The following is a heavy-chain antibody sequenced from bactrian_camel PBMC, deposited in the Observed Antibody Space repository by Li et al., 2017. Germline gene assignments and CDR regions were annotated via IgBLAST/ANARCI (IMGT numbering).Heavy chain of an antibody. Sequence: QLVESGGGLVQPGGSLRLSCAASGFTFSSYWMYWVRQAPGKGLEWVSTINSGGGTTYCADSVKGRFTISRDNAKNTVYLQINNLKPEHTVMHYCAADPAKWRCSGGYFSPTFAYWGQGTQVTVS. CDR2: INSGGGTT. D-gene: IGHD2*01. CDR1: GFTFSSYW. V-gene: IGHV3S25*01. CDR3: AADPAKWRCSGGYFSPTFAY. J-gene: IGHJ6*01.